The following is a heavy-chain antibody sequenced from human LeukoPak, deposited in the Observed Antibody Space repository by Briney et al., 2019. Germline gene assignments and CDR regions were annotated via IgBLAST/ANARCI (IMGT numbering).Heavy chain of an antibody. CDR1: GFTFSSYS. Sequence: GGSLRLSCAASGFTFSSYSMNWVRQAPGKGLEWVSSISTSSSYINYADSVKGRFTISRDNAKNSLYLQMNSLRAEDTAVYYCAKGSYGTGSNYYYYYMDVWGKGTTVTISS. V-gene: IGHV3-21*01. CDR3: AKGSYGTGSNYYYYYMDV. J-gene: IGHJ6*03. CDR2: ISTSSSYI. D-gene: IGHD3-10*01.